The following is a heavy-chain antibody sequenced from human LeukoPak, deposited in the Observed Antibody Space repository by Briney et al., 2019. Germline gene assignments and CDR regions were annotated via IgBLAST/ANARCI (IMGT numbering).Heavy chain of an antibody. CDR2: IYPGDSDT. CDR1: GYSFTSYW. V-gene: IGHV5-51*01. Sequence: GESLKISCKGSGYSFTSYWIGWVRQMPGKGLEWMGIIYPGDSDTRYSPSFQGQVTISADKSISTAYLQWSSLKASDTAMYYCARQGSAAGPGYYYYYYMDVWGKGTTVTVSS. CDR3: ARQGSAAGPGYYYYYYMDV. D-gene: IGHD6-13*01. J-gene: IGHJ6*03.